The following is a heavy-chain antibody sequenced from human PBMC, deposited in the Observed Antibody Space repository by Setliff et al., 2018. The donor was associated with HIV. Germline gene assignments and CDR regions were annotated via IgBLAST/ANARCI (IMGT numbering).Heavy chain of an antibody. V-gene: IGHV4-31*03. CDR1: GGSINSGHYY. CDR2: IYYTGST. Sequence: SETLSLTCTVSGGSINSGHYYWSWIRHHPGKGLEWIGYIYYTGSTYFNPSLKSRVTLSIDTSKNQFSLKLSSVTAADTAVYYCGRGGGRVDYWGQGTLVTVSS. D-gene: IGHD3-10*01. CDR3: GRGGGRVDY. J-gene: IGHJ4*02.